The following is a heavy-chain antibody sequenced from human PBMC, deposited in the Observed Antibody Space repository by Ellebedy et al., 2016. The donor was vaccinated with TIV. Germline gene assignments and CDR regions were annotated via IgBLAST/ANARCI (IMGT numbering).Heavy chain of an antibody. J-gene: IGHJ4*02. CDR3: AREIWRGYYDSSVFDY. CDR1: GVSISSGGYY. D-gene: IGHD3-22*01. CDR2: IYYSGSA. Sequence: MPSETLSLTCTVSGVSISSGGYYWTWIRQHPVKGLEWVGYIYYSGSAYYNPSLTSRVTISVDTSKNQFSLKLSTVTAADTDVYYCAREIWRGYYDSSVFDYWGQGTLVTVSS. V-gene: IGHV4-31*03.